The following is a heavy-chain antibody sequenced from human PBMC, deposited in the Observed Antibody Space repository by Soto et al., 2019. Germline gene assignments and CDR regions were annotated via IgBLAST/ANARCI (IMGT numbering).Heavy chain of an antibody. V-gene: IGHV3-23*01. Sequence: GGSLRLSCAASGFTFSSYAMTWVRQAPGKGLEWVSAISRYGDTTYYADSVEGRFSISRDNSKNTLYLQMNSLRAEDTAVYYCAKDRYLDHDSRGYLFDNWGQGTLVTVSS. CDR2: ISRYGDTT. D-gene: IGHD3-22*01. CDR1: GFTFSSYA. J-gene: IGHJ4*02. CDR3: AKDRYLDHDSRGYLFDN.